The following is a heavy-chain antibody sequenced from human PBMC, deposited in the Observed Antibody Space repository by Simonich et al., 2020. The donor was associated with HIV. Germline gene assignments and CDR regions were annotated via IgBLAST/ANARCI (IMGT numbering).Heavy chain of an antibody. CDR3: ARAPDYGANVYFDY. V-gene: IGHV4-59*01. CDR1: RGSISRYY. D-gene: IGHD4-17*01. CDR2: IFDNGHT. J-gene: IGHJ4*02. Sequence: QVQLQESGPGLVKPSETLSLTCSVSRGSISRYYWSWIRPPPGKGLEWIGYIFDNGHTNYNPSLKSRVTISVDTSKNQFSLKLNSVTSVDTAVYYCARAPDYGANVYFDYWGQGTLVTVSS.